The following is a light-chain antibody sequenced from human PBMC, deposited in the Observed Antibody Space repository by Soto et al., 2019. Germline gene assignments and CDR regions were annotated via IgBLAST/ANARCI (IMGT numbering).Light chain of an antibody. CDR3: QQYYNVPIT. J-gene: IGKJ5*01. Sequence: EVVLPQSPATLSVSPGEGVTLSCRASQGIGDTLAWYQHKPGQTPRLLIYAASTLQSGVPSRFSGSGSGTDFTFTISSLQSEDIATYYCQQYYNVPITFGQGTRLE. CDR1: QGIGDT. CDR2: AAS. V-gene: IGKV3-15*01.